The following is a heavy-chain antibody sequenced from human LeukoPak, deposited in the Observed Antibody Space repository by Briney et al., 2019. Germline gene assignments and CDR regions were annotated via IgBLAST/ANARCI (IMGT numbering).Heavy chain of an antibody. CDR3: ARDRRGRAVAGIDY. D-gene: IGHD6-19*01. Sequence: SGTLSLTCAVSGGSISGSNWWGWVRQPPGKGLEWIGEIYHAGSTNYNPSLKSRVTISVDTSKNQFSLKLTSVTAADTAVYYCARDRRGRAVAGIDYWGQGTLVTVSS. J-gene: IGHJ4*02. CDR2: IYHAGST. V-gene: IGHV4-4*02. CDR1: GGSISGSNW.